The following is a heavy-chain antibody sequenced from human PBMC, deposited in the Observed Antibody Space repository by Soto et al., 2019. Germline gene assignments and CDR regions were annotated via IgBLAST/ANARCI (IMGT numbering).Heavy chain of an antibody. CDR2: IIPVFRSA. CDR1: GGTFNRFA. J-gene: IGHJ6*02. CDR3: ARRYCASDNCPLFYYFVDL. Sequence: ASVKVSCKASGGTFNRFAFSWVRQAPGQGFEWMGGIIPVFRSANYAQRFRGRITITADEYTSTVYLYLNDLRSDDTAVYYCARRYCASDNCPLFYYFVDLWGLGTTVTVSS. V-gene: IGHV1-69*13. D-gene: IGHD2-21*02.